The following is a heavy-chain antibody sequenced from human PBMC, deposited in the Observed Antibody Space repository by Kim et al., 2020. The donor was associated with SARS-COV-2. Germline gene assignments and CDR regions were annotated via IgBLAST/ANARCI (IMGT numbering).Heavy chain of an antibody. CDR2: ISRSGSAI. CDR3: ARDRTTFDY. D-gene: IGHD1-1*01. Sequence: GGSLRLSCAVSGLTFSTTDMHWVRQAPGKGLEWLAYISRSGSAIVYADSVKGRFTISRDEAKNSIFLQMNSLRDEDTAVYYCARDRTTFDYCGQGTLVTVS. CDR1: GLTFSTTD. J-gene: IGHJ4*02. V-gene: IGHV3-48*02.